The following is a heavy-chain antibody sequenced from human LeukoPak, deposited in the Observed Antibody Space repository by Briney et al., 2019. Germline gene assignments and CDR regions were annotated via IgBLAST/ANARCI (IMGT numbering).Heavy chain of an antibody. CDR1: GGTFSSYA. V-gene: IGHV1-69*06. CDR3: ARPGTTGTIPFDY. J-gene: IGHJ4*02. Sequence: SVKVSCKASGGTFSSYAISWVRQAPGQGLEWMGGIIPIFGTANYAQKFQGRVTITADKSTSTAYMELSSLKASDTAMYYCARPGTTGTIPFDYWGQGTLVTVSS. CDR2: IIPIFGTA. D-gene: IGHD1-1*01.